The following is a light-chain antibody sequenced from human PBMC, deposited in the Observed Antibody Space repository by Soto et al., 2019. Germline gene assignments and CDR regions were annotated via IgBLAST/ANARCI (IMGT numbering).Light chain of an antibody. V-gene: IGKV1-5*03. Sequence: NQMTHSASTLSASVGDRVTITCRASQSISSWLAWYQQKPGKAPKLLIYKASSLESGVPSRFSGSGSGTEFTLTISSLQPDDFATYYCQQYNSHPWTFGQGTKVDVK. CDR1: QSISSW. J-gene: IGKJ1*01. CDR3: QQYNSHPWT. CDR2: KAS.